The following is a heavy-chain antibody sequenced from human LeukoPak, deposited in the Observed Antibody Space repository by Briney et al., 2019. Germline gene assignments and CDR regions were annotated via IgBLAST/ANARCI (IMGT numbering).Heavy chain of an antibody. D-gene: IGHD5-18*01. J-gene: IGHJ4*02. Sequence: SETLPLTCTVSGGSISSYYWSWIRQPPGKGLEWIGYIYYSGTTNYNPSLKSRVSMSVDTSKNQFSLKLSSVTAADTAVYYCARRFRGYTYGRFDYWGQGTLLTVSS. CDR1: GGSISSYY. CDR3: ARRFRGYTYGRFDY. V-gene: IGHV4-59*12. CDR2: IYYSGTT.